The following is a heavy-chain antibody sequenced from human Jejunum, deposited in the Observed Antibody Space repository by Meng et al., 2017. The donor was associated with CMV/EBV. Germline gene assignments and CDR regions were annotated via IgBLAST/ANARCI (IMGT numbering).Heavy chain of an antibody. CDR3: AKRKYDDAAFDF. J-gene: IGHJ3*01. V-gene: IGHV3-23*03. D-gene: IGHD1-1*01. CDR1: GFTFVRYA. CDR2: IYNGVAGT. Sequence: AGSGFTFVRYAMSWVRQAPGKGLEWVSVIYNGVAGTYYADSVKGRFTISRDNSKNTVYLQMNSLRAEDTAVYYCAKRKYDDAAFDFWGQGTMVTVSS.